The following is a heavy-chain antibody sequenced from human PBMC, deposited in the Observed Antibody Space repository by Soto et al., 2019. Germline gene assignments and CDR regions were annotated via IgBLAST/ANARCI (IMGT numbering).Heavy chain of an antibody. J-gene: IGHJ6*02. V-gene: IGHV1-18*01. CDR2: ISAYNGNT. CDR1: GYTFTSYG. D-gene: IGHD3-22*01. Sequence: ASVKVSCKASGYTFTSYGISWVRQAPGQGLEWMGWISAYNGNTNYAQKLQGGVTMTTDTSTSTAYMELRSLRSDDTAVYYCARVVVITTDYYYYGMDVWGQGTTVTVSS. CDR3: ARVVVITTDYYYYGMDV.